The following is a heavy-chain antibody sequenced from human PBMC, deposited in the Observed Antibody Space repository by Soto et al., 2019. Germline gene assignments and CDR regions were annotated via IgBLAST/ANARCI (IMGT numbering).Heavy chain of an antibody. CDR3: ARAAVLTFTRFYDVDV. V-gene: IGHV1-69*18. CDR1: GGTFNSYS. D-gene: IGHD6-13*01. CDR2: IIPMFGTT. J-gene: IGHJ6*02. Sequence: QVQLVQSGAEVKTPGSSVKVSCEASGGTFNSYSINWVRQAPGQGLEWMRRIIPMFGTTDYAQRFQGRVTFTADESTNTASMEVTNLTSEDTAVYYCARAAVLTFTRFYDVDVWGQGTTVTVSS.